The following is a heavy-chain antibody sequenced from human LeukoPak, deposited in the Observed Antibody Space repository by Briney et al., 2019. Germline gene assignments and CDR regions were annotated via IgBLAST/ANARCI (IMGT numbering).Heavy chain of an antibody. V-gene: IGHV5-51*01. Sequence: GESLKISCKGSGYSFTSYWIGWVRQMPGKGLEWMGIIYPGDSDTRYSPSFQGQVSMSADRSISTAYLQWSSLKASDTALYYCARSHYYESSGYLDYWGQGTLVTVSS. CDR2: IYPGDSDT. J-gene: IGHJ4*02. CDR1: GYSFTSYW. D-gene: IGHD3-22*01. CDR3: ARSHYYESSGYLDY.